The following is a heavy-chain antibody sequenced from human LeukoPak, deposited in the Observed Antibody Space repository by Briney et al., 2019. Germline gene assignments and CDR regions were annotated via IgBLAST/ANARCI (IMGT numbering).Heavy chain of an antibody. CDR1: GFTFNNYW. J-gene: IGHJ4*02. Sequence: GGSLRLSCAASGFTFNNYWMTWVRQAPGKGLEWVSTISGSGIYTYYADSVKGRFTISRDNSKNTLYLQMDSLRAEDTAVYYCAKDTYDSSGYAFDYWGQGTLVTVSS. CDR2: ISGSGIYT. V-gene: IGHV3-23*01. D-gene: IGHD3-22*01. CDR3: AKDTYDSSGYAFDY.